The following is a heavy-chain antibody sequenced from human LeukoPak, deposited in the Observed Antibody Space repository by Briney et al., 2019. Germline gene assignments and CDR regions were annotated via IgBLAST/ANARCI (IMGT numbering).Heavy chain of an antibody. J-gene: IGHJ4*02. CDR3: ARGGRDKLDY. CDR2: IYHSGST. CDR1: GGSISSSSYS. V-gene: IGHV4-30-2*01. Sequence: SETLSLTCTVSGGSISSSSYSWSWIRQPPGKGLEWIGYIYHSGSTYYNPSLKSRVTISVDRSKNQFSLKLSSVTAADTAVYYCARGGRDKLDYWGQGTLVTVSS.